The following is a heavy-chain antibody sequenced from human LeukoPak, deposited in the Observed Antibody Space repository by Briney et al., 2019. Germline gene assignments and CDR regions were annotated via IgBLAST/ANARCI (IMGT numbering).Heavy chain of an antibody. Sequence: GRSLRLSCAPSVLTFSSYAMSWVRHAPGKGLECVSAISGSGGSTYYTDSVKGRFNISRDNSKNTLYLRMNSLRAEHAAVYYCAKVAGDSCNYATLDYWGQGTRVTVSS. V-gene: IGHV3-23*01. J-gene: IGHJ4*02. CDR3: AKVAGDSCNYATLDY. D-gene: IGHD6-19*01. CDR1: VLTFSSYA. CDR2: ISGSGGST.